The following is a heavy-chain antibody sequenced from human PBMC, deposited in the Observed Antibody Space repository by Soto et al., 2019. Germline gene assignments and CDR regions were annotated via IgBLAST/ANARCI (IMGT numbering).Heavy chain of an antibody. CDR1: GGSLSSGF. J-gene: IGHJ4*02. Sequence: QVQLQESGPGLVKPSETLSLTCSVSGGSLSSGFWGWFRQPPGNGLEWIGFIHYSGSTTYNPSLTSRLTISLDTFKNHFSLRLSSVTAADTALYYCTVGGGWLTDYWGQGTLVTVSS. CDR3: TVGGGWLTDY. D-gene: IGHD5-12*01. V-gene: IGHV4-59*01. CDR2: IHYSGST.